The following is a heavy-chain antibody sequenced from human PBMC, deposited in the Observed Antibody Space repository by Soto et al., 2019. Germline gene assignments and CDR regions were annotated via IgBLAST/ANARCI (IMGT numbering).Heavy chain of an antibody. J-gene: IGHJ4*02. CDR3: ARGRSVDYGGYNY. D-gene: IGHD4-17*01. Sequence: NFQGRVTMTADRSTKTIYMELSSLRSDDTAVYYCARGRSVDYGGYNYWGQGTLVTVSS. V-gene: IGHV1-69*02.